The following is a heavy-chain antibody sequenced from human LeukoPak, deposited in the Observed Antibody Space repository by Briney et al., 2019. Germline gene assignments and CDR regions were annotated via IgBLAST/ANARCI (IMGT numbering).Heavy chain of an antibody. D-gene: IGHD6-19*01. Sequence: GRSLRLSCAASGFTFSSYAMHWVRQAPGKGLEWVAVISYDGSNKYYADSVKGRFTISRDNSKNTLYLQMNSLRAEDTAVYYCARVPEYVLYSSGWYYFDYWGQGTLVTVSS. CDR1: GFTFSSYA. V-gene: IGHV3-30-3*01. CDR2: ISYDGSNK. J-gene: IGHJ4*02. CDR3: ARVPEYVLYSSGWYYFDY.